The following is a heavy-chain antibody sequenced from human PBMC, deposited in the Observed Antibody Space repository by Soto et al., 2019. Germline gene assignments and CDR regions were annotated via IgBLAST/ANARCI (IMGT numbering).Heavy chain of an antibody. CDR2: IYHNGIT. D-gene: IGHD3-10*01. CDR3: ARSLAVLGSYGLDV. CDR1: GASFSRGGSS. Sequence: QLQLQESGPGLVKPSQTLSLTCAVSGASFSRGGSSWGWIRQAPGTGLEWIGYIYHNGITNYNPHLKRRVTISVDKSQNHSSLSLNFVTAADTAVYYCARSLAVLGSYGLDVWGQGTTVTVSS. J-gene: IGHJ6*02. V-gene: IGHV4-30-2*01.